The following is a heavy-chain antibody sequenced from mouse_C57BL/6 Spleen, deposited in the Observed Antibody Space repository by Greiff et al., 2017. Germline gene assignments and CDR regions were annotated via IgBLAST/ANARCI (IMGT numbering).Heavy chain of an antibody. Sequence: EVQRVESGPGLVKPSQSLSLTCSVTGYSITSGYYWNWIRQFPGNKLEWMGYISYDGSNNYNPSLKNRNSITRDTSKNQIFLKLNSVTTEDTATYYCARYYDYSYYAMDYWGQGTSGTVSS. CDR1: GYSITSGYY. V-gene: IGHV3-6*01. CDR2: ISYDGSN. J-gene: IGHJ4*01. D-gene: IGHD2-4*01. CDR3: ARYYDYSYYAMDY.